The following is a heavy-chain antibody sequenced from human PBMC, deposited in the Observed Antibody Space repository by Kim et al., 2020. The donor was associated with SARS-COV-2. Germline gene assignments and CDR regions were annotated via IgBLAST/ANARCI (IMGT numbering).Heavy chain of an antibody. CDR3: RVADSYSFDY. D-gene: IGHD6-6*01. J-gene: IGHJ4*02. V-gene: IGHV3-7*03. CDR1: GFTFSNYW. CDR2: IKQDGSEK. Sequence: GGSLRLSCAASGFTFSNYWMSWVRQAPGKGLEWVANIKQDGSEKYYVDSVKGRFTISRDNAKNSLYLQMNSLRAEDTAVYYCRVADSYSFDYWGQGTLVTVSS.